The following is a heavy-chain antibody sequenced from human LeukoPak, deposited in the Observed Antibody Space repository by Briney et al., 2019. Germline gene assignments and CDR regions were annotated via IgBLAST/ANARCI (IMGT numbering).Heavy chain of an antibody. D-gene: IGHD6-19*01. CDR1: GGSFSGYY. V-gene: IGHV4-34*01. J-gene: IGHJ4*02. CDR2: INHSGST. CDR3: ARGRVVVAGTLPFDY. Sequence: PSETLSLTCAVYGGSFSGYYWSWIRQPPGKGLEWIGEINHSGSTNYNPSLKSRVTISVDTSKNQFSLKLSSVTAADTAVYYCARGRVVVAGTLPFDYWGQGTLVTASS.